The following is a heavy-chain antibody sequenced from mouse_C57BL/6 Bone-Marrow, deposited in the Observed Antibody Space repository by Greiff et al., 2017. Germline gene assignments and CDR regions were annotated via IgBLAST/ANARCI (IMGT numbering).Heavy chain of an antibody. CDR1: GFTFSDYY. V-gene: IGHV5-16*01. CDR3: ARRDDYDRFAY. J-gene: IGHJ3*01. CDR2: INYDGSST. Sequence: EVHLVESEGGLVQPGRSMKLSCTASGFTFSDYYMAWVRQVPEKGLEWVANINYDGSSTYYLDSLKSRFIISRDNAKNILYLQMSSLKSEDTATYYCARRDDYDRFAYWGQGTLVTVSA. D-gene: IGHD2-4*01.